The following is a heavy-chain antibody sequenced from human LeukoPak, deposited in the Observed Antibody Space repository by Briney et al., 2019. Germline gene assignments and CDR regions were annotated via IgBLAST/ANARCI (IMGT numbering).Heavy chain of an antibody. CDR3: ARAVPYKAGLGSYWGAFDI. D-gene: IGHD3-10*01. CDR2: INPSGGST. J-gene: IGHJ3*02. Sequence: ASVKVSCKASGYTFTSYYMHWVRQAPGQGLEWMGIINPSGGSTSYAQKFQGRVTMTRDTSTSTVYMELSSLRAEDMAVYYCARAVPYKAGLGSYWGAFDIWGQGTMVTVSS. CDR1: GYTFTSYY. V-gene: IGHV1-46*01.